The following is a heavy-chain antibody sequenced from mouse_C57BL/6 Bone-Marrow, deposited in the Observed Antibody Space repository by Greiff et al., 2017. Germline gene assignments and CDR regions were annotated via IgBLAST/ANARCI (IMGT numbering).Heavy chain of an antibody. CDR3: TREGDYYGSSYAMDY. V-gene: IGHV5-9-1*02. CDR1: GFTFSSYA. D-gene: IGHD1-1*01. CDR2: ISSGGDYI. Sequence: EVQGVESGGGLVQPGGSLKLSCAASGFTFSSYAMSWVRQTPEKRLEWVAYISSGGDYIYYADTVKGRFTISRDNARNTLYLQLSSLKSEDTAMYYCTREGDYYGSSYAMDYWGQGTSVTVSS. J-gene: IGHJ4*01.